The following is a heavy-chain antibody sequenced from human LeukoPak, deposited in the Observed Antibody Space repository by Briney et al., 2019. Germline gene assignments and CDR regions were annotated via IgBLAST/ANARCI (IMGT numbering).Heavy chain of an antibody. Sequence: PSETLSLTCTVSGGSISSGDYYWSWIRQPPGKGLEWIGYIYYSGSTYYNPSLKSRVTISVDTSKNQFSLKLSSVTAADTAVYYCARGVDPLADCSGGSCYLNWFDPWGQGTLVTVSS. CDR2: IYYSGST. CDR3: ARGVDPLADCSGGSCYLNWFDP. J-gene: IGHJ5*02. CDR1: GGSISSGDYY. V-gene: IGHV4-30-4*01. D-gene: IGHD2-15*01.